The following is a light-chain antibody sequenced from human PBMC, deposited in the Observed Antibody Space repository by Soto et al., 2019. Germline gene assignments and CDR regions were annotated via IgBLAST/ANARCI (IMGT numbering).Light chain of an antibody. CDR2: EVN. CDR1: SGDVGAYNY. Sequence: QSALTQPASVSGAPGQSITISCTGTSGDVGAYNYVSWYQQHPGKAPRLMIYEVNNRPSGVSNRFSGSKSGDTASLTISGLQAEDEADYYCSSYTTSSTYAFGTGTKVTVL. V-gene: IGLV2-14*01. CDR3: SSYTTSSTYA. J-gene: IGLJ1*01.